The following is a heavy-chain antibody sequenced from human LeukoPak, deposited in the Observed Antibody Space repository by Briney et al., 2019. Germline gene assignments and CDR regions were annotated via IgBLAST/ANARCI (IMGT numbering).Heavy chain of an antibody. Sequence: GASVKVSCKASGYTFTSYGISWVRQAPGQGLEWMGWISAYNGNTNYAQKLQGRVTMTTDTSTSTAYMELRSLRSDDTAVYYCARELMGSSGSYYFDYWGQGTLVTVSS. CDR1: GYTFTSYG. J-gene: IGHJ4*02. V-gene: IGHV1-18*01. D-gene: IGHD6-19*01. CDR3: ARELMGSSGSYYFDY. CDR2: ISAYNGNT.